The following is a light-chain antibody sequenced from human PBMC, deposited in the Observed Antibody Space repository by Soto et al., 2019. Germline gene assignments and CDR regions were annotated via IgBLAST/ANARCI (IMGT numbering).Light chain of an antibody. V-gene: IGKV3-15*01. Sequence: EIVITQSPATLSVSPWERATLSCRASQSVSRNLAWYQQKPGQPPRLLIYDASTRATGVPARFGGSGSGTEFTLTISGLQSEDFAVYYCQQYGDWPPDTFGQGTKVEI. CDR1: QSVSRN. CDR2: DAS. CDR3: QQYGDWPPDT. J-gene: IGKJ2*01.